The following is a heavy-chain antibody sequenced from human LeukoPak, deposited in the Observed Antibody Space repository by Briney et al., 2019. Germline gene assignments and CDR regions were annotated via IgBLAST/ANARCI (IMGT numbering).Heavy chain of an antibody. Sequence: ASVKVSCKASGYTFTSYAMHWVGQAPGQRLEWMGWINAGNGNTKYSQKFQGRVTITRDTSASTAYMELSSLRSEDTAVYYCASVGAKGDDAFDIWGQGTMVTVSS. CDR1: GYTFTSYA. CDR2: INAGNGNT. CDR3: ASVGAKGDDAFDI. V-gene: IGHV1-3*01. J-gene: IGHJ3*02. D-gene: IGHD1-26*01.